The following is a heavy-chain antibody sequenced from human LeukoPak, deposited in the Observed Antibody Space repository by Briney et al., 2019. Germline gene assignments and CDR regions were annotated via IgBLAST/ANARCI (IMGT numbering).Heavy chain of an antibody. CDR2: IYYSGST. Sequence: SETLSLTCTVSDGSISSYYWSWIRQPPGKGLEWIGYIYYSGSTNYNPSLKSRVTISVDTSKNQFSLKLSSVTAADTAVYYCAREILLWFGESAYYFDYWGQGTLVTVSS. CDR1: DGSISSYY. V-gene: IGHV4-59*01. CDR3: AREILLWFGESAYYFDY. J-gene: IGHJ4*02. D-gene: IGHD3-10*01.